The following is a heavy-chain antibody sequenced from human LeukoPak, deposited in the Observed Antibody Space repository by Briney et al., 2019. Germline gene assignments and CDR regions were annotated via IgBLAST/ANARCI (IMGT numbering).Heavy chain of an antibody. CDR1: GGSFSGYY. Sequence: SETLSLTCAVYGGSFSGYYWSWIRQPPGKGLEWIGEINHSGSTNYNPSLESRVTISVDTSKNQFSLKLSSVTAADTAVYYCARGSPSRPDLLSAQIRRYFDYWGQGTLVTVSS. CDR3: ARGSPSRPDLLSAQIRRYFDY. J-gene: IGHJ4*02. V-gene: IGHV4-34*01. CDR2: INHSGST.